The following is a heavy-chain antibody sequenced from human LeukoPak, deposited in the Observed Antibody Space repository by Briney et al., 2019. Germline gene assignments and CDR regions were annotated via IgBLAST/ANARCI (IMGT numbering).Heavy chain of an antibody. Sequence: SETLSLTCTVSGGSISSSSYYWGWIRQPPGKGREWIGSIYYSGSTYYNPSLKSRVTISVDTSKNQFSLKLSSVTAADTAVYYCARASVVTDYWGQGTLVTVSS. CDR3: ARASVVTDY. D-gene: IGHD4-23*01. V-gene: IGHV4-39*01. CDR2: IYYSGST. CDR1: GGSISSSSYY. J-gene: IGHJ4*02.